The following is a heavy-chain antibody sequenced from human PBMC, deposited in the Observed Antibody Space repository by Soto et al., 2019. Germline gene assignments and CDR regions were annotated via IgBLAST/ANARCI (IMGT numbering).Heavy chain of an antibody. CDR3: ARSGGLDRDFNY. V-gene: IGHV1-69*13. D-gene: IGHD2-15*01. CDR1: GGTFSSDS. J-gene: IGHJ4*02. Sequence: SVKVSCKASGGTFSSDSFSWVRQAPGQGLEWMGGIIPMFDTPIYAQKFRDRVTITADESTSTAYMQLSSLRSGDTAVYYCARSGGLDRDFNYWGQGSLVTVSS. CDR2: IIPMFDTP.